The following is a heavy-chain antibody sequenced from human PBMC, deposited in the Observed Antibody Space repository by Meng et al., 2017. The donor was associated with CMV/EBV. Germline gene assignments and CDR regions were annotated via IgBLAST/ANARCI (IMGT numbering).Heavy chain of an antibody. CDR2: INHSGST. J-gene: IGHJ4*02. CDR3: ARVWDSGWDY. D-gene: IGHD3-22*01. Sequence: QVERQQWGAGLLKPSGTLSLTCPVYGGSFSGYYWSWIRQPPGKGLEWIGEINHSGSTNYNPSLKSRVTISVDTSKNQFSLKLSSVTAADTAVYYCARVWDSGWDYWGQGTLVTVSS. CDR1: GGSFSGYY. V-gene: IGHV4-34*01.